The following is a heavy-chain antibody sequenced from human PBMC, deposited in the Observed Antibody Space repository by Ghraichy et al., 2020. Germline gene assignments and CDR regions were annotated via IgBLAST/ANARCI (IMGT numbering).Heavy chain of an antibody. D-gene: IGHD3-3*01. CDR1: GFTFSSYS. Sequence: GESLNISCAASGFTFSSYSMNWVRQAPGKGLEWVSSISSSSSYIYYADSVKGRFTISRDNAKNSLYLQMNSLRAEDTAVYYCARDASKFWNGYYAPFDYWGQGTLVTVSS. V-gene: IGHV3-21*04. CDR2: ISSSSSYI. CDR3: ARDASKFWNGYYAPFDY. J-gene: IGHJ4*02.